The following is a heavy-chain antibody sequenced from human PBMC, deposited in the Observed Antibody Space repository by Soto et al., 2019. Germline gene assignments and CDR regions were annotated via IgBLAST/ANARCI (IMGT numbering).Heavy chain of an antibody. D-gene: IGHD6-13*01. V-gene: IGHV3-74*01. CDR1: GFTFSSYW. J-gene: IGHJ4*02. Sequence: GGSLRLSCAASGFTFSSYWMHWVRQAPGKGLVWVSRINSDGSSTSYADSVKGRFTISRDNAKNTLYLQMNSLRAEDTAVYYCARVSSSLNWDYWGQGTLVTVSS. CDR2: INSDGSST. CDR3: ARVSSSLNWDY.